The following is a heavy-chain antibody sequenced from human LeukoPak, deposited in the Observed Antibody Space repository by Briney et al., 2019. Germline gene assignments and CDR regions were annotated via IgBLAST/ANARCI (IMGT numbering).Heavy chain of an antibody. Sequence: SGTLSLTCAVYGGSFSGYYWSWLRQPPGKGLEWIGEINHSGSTNYNPSLKSRVTISVDTSKNQLSLKLSSVTAADAPVYYCARSIFLWYYYDSSGYQLDYWGQGTLVTVSS. J-gene: IGHJ4*02. CDR3: ARSIFLWYYYDSSGYQLDY. CDR1: GGSFSGYY. D-gene: IGHD3-22*01. V-gene: IGHV4-34*01. CDR2: INHSGST.